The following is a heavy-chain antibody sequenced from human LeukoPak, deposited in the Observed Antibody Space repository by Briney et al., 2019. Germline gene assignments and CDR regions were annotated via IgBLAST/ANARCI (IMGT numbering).Heavy chain of an antibody. CDR2: IYHSGST. J-gene: IGHJ4*02. Sequence: SQTLSLTCTVSGGSISSGGYYWSWIRQPPGKGLEWIGYIYHSGSTYYNPSLKSRVTISVDTSKNQFSLKLSSVTAADTAVYYCARGQYYYGSGSYGYWGQGTLVTVSS. V-gene: IGHV4-30-2*01. CDR3: ARGQYYYGSGSYGY. CDR1: GGSISSGGYY. D-gene: IGHD3-10*01.